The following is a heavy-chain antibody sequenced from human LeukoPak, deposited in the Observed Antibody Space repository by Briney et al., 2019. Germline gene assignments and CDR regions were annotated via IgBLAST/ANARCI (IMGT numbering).Heavy chain of an antibody. J-gene: IGHJ4*02. CDR1: RFTFSSYA. Sequence: GGSLRLSCAASRFTFSSYAMSWVRQAPGKGLEWVSAISGSGGSTYYADSVKGRFTISRDNSKNTLYLQMNSLRAEDTAVYYCAREEQWLVWRGFDYWGQGTLVTVSS. CDR3: AREEQWLVWRGFDY. CDR2: ISGSGGST. D-gene: IGHD6-19*01. V-gene: IGHV3-23*01.